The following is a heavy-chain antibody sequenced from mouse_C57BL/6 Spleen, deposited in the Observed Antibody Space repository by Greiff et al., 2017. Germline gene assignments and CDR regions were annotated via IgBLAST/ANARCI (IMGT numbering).Heavy chain of an antibody. V-gene: IGHV1-64*01. Sequence: QVQLKQPGAELVKPGASVKLSCKASGYTFTSYWMHWVKQRPGQGLEWIGMIHPNSGSTNYNEKFKSKATLTVDKSSSTAYMQLSSLTSEDSAVYYCARGDYYGRSYGWYFDVWGTGTTVTVSS. CDR3: ARGDYYGRSYGWYFDV. CDR1: GYTFTSYW. D-gene: IGHD1-1*01. CDR2: IHPNSGST. J-gene: IGHJ1*03.